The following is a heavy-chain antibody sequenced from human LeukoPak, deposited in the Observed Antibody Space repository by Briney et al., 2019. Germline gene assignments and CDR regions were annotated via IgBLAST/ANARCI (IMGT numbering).Heavy chain of an antibody. CDR3: ATYRQVLLPFES. Sequence: GGSLRLSCAASGFTFSTFAMIWVRQPPGKGLEWVSSIFPSGGEIHYADSVRGRFTISRDNSKSTLSLQMNSLRAEDTAIYYCATYRQVLLPFESWGQGTPVTVSS. J-gene: IGHJ4*02. V-gene: IGHV3-23*01. CDR1: GFTFSTFA. D-gene: IGHD2-8*02. CDR2: IFPSGGEI.